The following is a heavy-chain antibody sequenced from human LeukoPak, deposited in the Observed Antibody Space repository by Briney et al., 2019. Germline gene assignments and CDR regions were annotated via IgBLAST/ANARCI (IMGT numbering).Heavy chain of an antibody. J-gene: IGHJ4*02. CDR3: AKGTKWELPFDY. CDR2: ISISGGST. CDR1: GFTFSNFA. V-gene: IGHV3-23*01. D-gene: IGHD1-26*01. Sequence: GGSLRLSCVASGFTFSNFAMSWVRQAPGKGLDWVSAISISGGSTYYAGSVKGRFTISRDNSKNTLYLQMNSLRAEDTALYYCAKGTKWELPFDYWGQGTLVTVSS.